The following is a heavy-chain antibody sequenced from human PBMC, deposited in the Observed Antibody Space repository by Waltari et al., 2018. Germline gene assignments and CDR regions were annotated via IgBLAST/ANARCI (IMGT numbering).Heavy chain of an antibody. D-gene: IGHD1-26*01. CDR1: GYSISSGYY. Sequence: QVQLQESGPGLVKPSETLSLTCAVSGYSISSGYYWGWIRQPPGKGLEWSGSIYHSGSTYYNPSLKSRVTISVDTSKNQFSLERGSVTAADTAVYYCARHWYSGSYSFDYWGQGTLVTVSS. J-gene: IGHJ4*02. CDR2: IYHSGST. V-gene: IGHV4-38-2*01. CDR3: ARHWYSGSYSFDY.